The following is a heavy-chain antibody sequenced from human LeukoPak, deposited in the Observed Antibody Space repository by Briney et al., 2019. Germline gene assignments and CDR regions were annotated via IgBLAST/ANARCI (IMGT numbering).Heavy chain of an antibody. V-gene: IGHV3-21*01. J-gene: IGHJ4*02. D-gene: IGHD2-15*01. CDR2: ISSSSSYI. CDR1: GFTFSSYS. CDR3: AREYCSGGSCYLADY. Sequence: GGSLRLSCAASGFTFSSYSMNWVRQAPGKGPEWVSSISSSSSYIYYADSVKGRFTISRDNAKNSLYLQMNSLRAEDTAVYYCAREYCSGGSCYLADYWGQGTLVTVSS.